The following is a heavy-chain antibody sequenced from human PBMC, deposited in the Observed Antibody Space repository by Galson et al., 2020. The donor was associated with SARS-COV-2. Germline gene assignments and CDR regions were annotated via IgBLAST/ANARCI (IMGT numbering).Heavy chain of an antibody. D-gene: IGHD2-2*01. CDR3: TATRQVPLFFDY. J-gene: IGHJ4*02. Sequence: GGSLRLSCAASGIVFNDAWMNWVRQAPGKGLEYVGHIRSEADGGTAAYAAAVRGRFTISREDSKNTVYLQMDSLKTEDTAVYFCTATRQVPLFFDYWGQGTLVTVSS. CDR1: GIVFNDAW. V-gene: IGHV3-15*07. CDR2: IRSEADGGTA.